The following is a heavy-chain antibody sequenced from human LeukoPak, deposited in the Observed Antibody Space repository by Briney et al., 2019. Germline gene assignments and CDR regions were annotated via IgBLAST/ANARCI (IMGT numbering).Heavy chain of an antibody. V-gene: IGHV3-33*01. CDR1: GFTFSSYG. CDR3: ARALGPHYDILTGYYTLDY. D-gene: IGHD3-9*01. CDR2: IWYDGSNK. Sequence: GRSLRLSCAASGFTFSSYGMHWVRQAPGKGLEWVAVIWYDGSNKYYADSVKGRFTISRDNSKNTLYLQMNSLRAEDTAVYYCARALGPHYDILTGYYTLDYWGQGTLVTVSS. J-gene: IGHJ4*02.